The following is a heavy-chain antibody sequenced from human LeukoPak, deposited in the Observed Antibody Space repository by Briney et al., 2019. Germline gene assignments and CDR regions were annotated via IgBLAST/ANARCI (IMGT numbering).Heavy chain of an antibody. Sequence: GGSLRLSCAASGFTVSSNYMSWVRQAPGKGLEWVSVIYSGGSTYYADSVEGRFTISRDNSKNTLYLQMNSLRAEDTAVYYCARDRRDYGGNPSNYYGMDVWGQGTTVTVSS. D-gene: IGHD4-23*01. CDR3: ARDRRDYGGNPSNYYGMDV. V-gene: IGHV3-53*01. CDR1: GFTVSSNY. CDR2: IYSGGST. J-gene: IGHJ6*02.